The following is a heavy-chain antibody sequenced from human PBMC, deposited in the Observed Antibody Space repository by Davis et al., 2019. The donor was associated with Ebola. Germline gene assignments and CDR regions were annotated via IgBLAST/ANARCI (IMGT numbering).Heavy chain of an antibody. D-gene: IGHD5-24*01. CDR1: GYSFTSYW. CDR3: ARPGDGYNPFDY. J-gene: IGHJ4*02. Sequence: PAGSLTLSCKGSGYSFTSYWIGWVRQLPGKGLEWMGIIYPGDSDTRYRPSFQGQVTITADNYISTAYLQWSSLKASDTAMYYWARPGDGYNPFDYWGQGTLVTVSS. CDR2: IYPGDSDT. V-gene: IGHV5-51*01.